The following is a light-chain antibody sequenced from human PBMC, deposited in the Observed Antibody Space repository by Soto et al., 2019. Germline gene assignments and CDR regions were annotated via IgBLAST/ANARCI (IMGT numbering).Light chain of an antibody. V-gene: IGKV1-5*03. CDR1: QGISNW. J-gene: IGKJ1*01. CDR3: QQYNSYSS. Sequence: DIQMTQSPSTLSASVGDRVTITCRASQGISNWLAWYQQKPGKAPKLLIYKASSLESGVPSRFSGSGSGTEFTLTISSLQPDDFATYYCQQYNSYSSFGQGTKVDIK. CDR2: KAS.